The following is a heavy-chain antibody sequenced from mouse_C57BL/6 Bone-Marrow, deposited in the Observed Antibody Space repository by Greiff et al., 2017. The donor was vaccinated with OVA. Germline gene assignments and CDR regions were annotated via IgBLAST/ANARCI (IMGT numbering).Heavy chain of an antibody. CDR2: IYPGSGST. J-gene: IGHJ4*01. D-gene: IGHD3-1*01. CDR3: AKGYYLYYYAMDY. CDR1: GYTFTSYW. V-gene: IGHV1-55*01. Sequence: QVQLQQPGAELVKPGASVKMSCKASGYTFTSYWITWVKQRPGQGLEWLGDIYPGSGSTNYNEKFKSKATLTVDTSSSTAYMQLSSLTSEDSAVDSCAKGYYLYYYAMDYWGQGTSVTVSS.